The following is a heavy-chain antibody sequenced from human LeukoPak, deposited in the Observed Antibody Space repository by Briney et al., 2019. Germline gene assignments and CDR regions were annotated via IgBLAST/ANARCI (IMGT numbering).Heavy chain of an antibody. CDR1: GGSISSYY. J-gene: IGHJ6*03. D-gene: IGHD3-10*01. CDR2: IYYSGST. Sequence: NPSETLSLTCTGSGGSISSYYWSWLRQPPGKGLEWIGYIYYSGSTNYNPSLKSRVTISVDTSKNQFSLKQSSVTAADTAVYYRARYYYGSGSYYPNYYYYYMDVWGKGATVTVSS. V-gene: IGHV4-59*01. CDR3: ARYYYGSGSYYPNYYYYYMDV.